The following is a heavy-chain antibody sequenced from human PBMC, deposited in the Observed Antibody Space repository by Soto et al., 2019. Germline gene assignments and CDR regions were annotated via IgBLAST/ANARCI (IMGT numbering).Heavy chain of an antibody. J-gene: IGHJ3*02. CDR3: ARLDYSSSAGSNAFDI. Sequence: ESLKISCKGSGYSFTSYWIGWVLQMPGKGLEWMGIIYPGDSDTRYSPSFQGQVTISADRSISTAYLQWSSLKASDTAMYYCARLDYSSSAGSNAFDIWGQGTMVTVSS. D-gene: IGHD6-6*01. V-gene: IGHV5-51*01. CDR2: IYPGDSDT. CDR1: GYSFTSYW.